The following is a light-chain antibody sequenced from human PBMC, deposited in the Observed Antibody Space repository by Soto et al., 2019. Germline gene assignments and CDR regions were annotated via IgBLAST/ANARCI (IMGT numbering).Light chain of an antibody. CDR1: RSLIYTDGNAY. V-gene: IGKV2-30*01. Sequence: DVVMTQSPLSLPGTLGQPASISCRARRSLIYTDGNAYLNWFHQRPGQSPRRLFSQVSNRDSGGPDRDSGRGSGTEFTRKSSRGEAEDVGLYDCMQGTHGPHTLGQGTKLESK. CDR2: QVS. J-gene: IGKJ2*01. CDR3: MQGTHGPHT.